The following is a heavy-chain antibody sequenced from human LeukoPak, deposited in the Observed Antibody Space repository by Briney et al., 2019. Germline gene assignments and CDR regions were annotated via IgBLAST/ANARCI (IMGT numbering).Heavy chain of an antibody. Sequence: SETLSLTCAVYGGSFSGYYWSWIRQPPGKGLEWIGEINHSGSTNYNPSLKRRVTISVDTSKNQFSLKLSSVTAADTAVYYCARGHSSSWYVRRCFDYWGQGTLVTVSS. CDR3: ARGHSSSWYVRRCFDY. D-gene: IGHD6-13*01. J-gene: IGHJ4*02. CDR2: INHSGST. CDR1: GGSFSGYY. V-gene: IGHV4-34*01.